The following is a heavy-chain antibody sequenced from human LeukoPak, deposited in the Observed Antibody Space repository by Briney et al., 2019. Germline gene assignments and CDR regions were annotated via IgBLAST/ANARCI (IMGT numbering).Heavy chain of an antibody. CDR3: ARASTMVRGNFDY. CDR2: IYYSGST. Sequence: SETLSLTCTVSGGSISSSSYYWGWIRQPPGKGLEWIGSIYYSGSTYYNPSLKSRVTISVDTSKNRFSLKLSSVTAADTAVYYCARASTMVRGNFDYWGQGTLVTVSS. J-gene: IGHJ4*02. CDR1: GGSISSSSYY. D-gene: IGHD3-10*01. V-gene: IGHV4-39*01.